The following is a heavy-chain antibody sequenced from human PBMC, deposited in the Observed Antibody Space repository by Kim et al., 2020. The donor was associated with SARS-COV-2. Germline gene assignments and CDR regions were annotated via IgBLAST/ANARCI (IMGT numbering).Heavy chain of an antibody. CDR2: SIPTVPIT. D-gene: IGHD1-26*01. CDR1: GGPFSDYA. Sequence: SVKVSCKTSGGPFSDYAISWVRQAPGQGLEWMGRSIPTVPITNYAQKFQGRLTITADRSTNTLYMELSSLTSDDTAVYYCARVSGTDSEDIWGQGTMVTVSS. CDR3: ARVSGTDSEDI. V-gene: IGHV1-69*04. J-gene: IGHJ3*02.